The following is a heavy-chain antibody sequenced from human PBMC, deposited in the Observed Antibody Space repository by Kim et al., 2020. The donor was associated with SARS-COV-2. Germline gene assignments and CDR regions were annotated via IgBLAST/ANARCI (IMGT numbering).Heavy chain of an antibody. J-gene: IGHJ4*02. CDR3: ATGGYSYGWLLTQFDY. V-gene: IGHV4-39*01. CDR1: GGSISSSSYY. D-gene: IGHD5-18*01. Sequence: DTLSLTCTVSGGSISSSSYYWGWIRQPPGKGLEWIGSIYYSGSTYYNPSLKSRVTISVDTSKNQFSLKLSSVAAADTAVYYCATGGYSYGWLLTQFDYWGQGTLVTVSS. CDR2: IYYSGST.